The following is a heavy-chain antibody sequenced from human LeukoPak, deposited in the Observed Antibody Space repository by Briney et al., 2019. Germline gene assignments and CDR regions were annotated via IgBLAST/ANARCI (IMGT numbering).Heavy chain of an antibody. V-gene: IGHV3-53*01. CDR1: GFTVSSNY. D-gene: IGHD2-15*01. Sequence: GGSLRLSCAASGFTVSSNYMSWVRQAPGKGLEWVSVIYSGGSTYYADSVKGRFTISRDNSKNTLYLQMNSLRAEDTAVYYCARYCSGGSCYPTGAFDIWGQGTMVTVSS. J-gene: IGHJ3*02. CDR3: ARYCSGGSCYPTGAFDI. CDR2: IYSGGST.